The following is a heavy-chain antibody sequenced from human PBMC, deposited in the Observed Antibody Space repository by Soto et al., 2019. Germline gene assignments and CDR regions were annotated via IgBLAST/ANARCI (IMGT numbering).Heavy chain of an antibody. D-gene: IGHD3-3*01. CDR3: ARVSGKGVHYDFWSDLWGHDAFDI. V-gene: IGHV4-31*03. J-gene: IGHJ3*02. CDR1: GGSISSGGYY. CDR2: IYYSGST. Sequence: QVQLQESGPGLVKPSQTLSLTCTVSGGSISSGGYYRSWIRQHPGKGLEWIRYIYYSGSTYYNPSPRSRVTISVDTSQSQLSPMLRSVTAAGTTGYCCARVSGKGVHYDFWSDLWGHDAFDIWGQGTMVTVSS.